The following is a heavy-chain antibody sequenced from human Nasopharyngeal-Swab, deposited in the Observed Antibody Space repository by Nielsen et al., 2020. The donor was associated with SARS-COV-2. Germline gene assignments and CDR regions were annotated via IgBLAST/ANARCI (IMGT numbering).Heavy chain of an antibody. D-gene: IGHD3-22*01. J-gene: IGHJ4*02. CDR1: GGSFSGYY. CDR3: ARGFHPRHYYDSSGSSFDY. Sequence: SETLSLTCAVYGGSFSGYYWSWIRQPPGKGLEWIGEINHSGSTNYNPSLKSRVTISVDTSKNQFSLKLSSVTAADTAVYYCARGFHPRHYYDSSGSSFDYWGQGTLVTVSS. CDR2: INHSGST. V-gene: IGHV4-34*01.